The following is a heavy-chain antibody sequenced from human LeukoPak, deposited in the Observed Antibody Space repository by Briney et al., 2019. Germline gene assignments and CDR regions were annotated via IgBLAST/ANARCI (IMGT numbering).Heavy chain of an antibody. CDR3: AGYVVVIDY. Sequence: SETLSLTCAVSGYSISSGYYWGWIRQPPGKGLEWIGSIYHSGSTYYNPSLKSRVTISVDTSKNQFSLKLSSATAADTAVYYCAGYVVVIDYWGQGTLVTVSS. CDR1: GYSISSGYY. CDR2: IYHSGST. J-gene: IGHJ4*02. D-gene: IGHD2-21*01. V-gene: IGHV4-38-2*01.